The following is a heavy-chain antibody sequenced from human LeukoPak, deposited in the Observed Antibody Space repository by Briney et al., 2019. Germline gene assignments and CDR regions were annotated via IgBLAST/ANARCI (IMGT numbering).Heavy chain of an antibody. CDR1: GYTFTGYY. Sequence: ASVKVSCKASGYTFTGYYMHWVRRAPGQGLEWMGRINPNSGGTNYAQKFQGRVTITRDTFASTAYMELSSLTLEDTAVYYCANWAGTPAGYFSGPLDYWGQGTLVTVSS. CDR3: ANWAGTPAGYFSGPLDY. J-gene: IGHJ4*02. D-gene: IGHD6-19*01. V-gene: IGHV1-2*06. CDR2: INPNSGGT.